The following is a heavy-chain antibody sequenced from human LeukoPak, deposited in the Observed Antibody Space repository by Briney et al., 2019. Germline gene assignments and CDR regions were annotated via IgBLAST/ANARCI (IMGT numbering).Heavy chain of an antibody. CDR2: IYTSGST. CDR1: GGSISSGSYY. CDR3: ASSGPHDY. J-gene: IGHJ4*02. V-gene: IGHV4-61*02. D-gene: IGHD3-10*01. Sequence: KSSQTLSLTCTVSGGSISSGSYYWSWIRQPAGKGLEWIGRIYTSGSTNYNPSLKSRVTISVDTSKNQFSLKLSSVTAADTAVYYCASSGPHDYWGQGTLVTVSS.